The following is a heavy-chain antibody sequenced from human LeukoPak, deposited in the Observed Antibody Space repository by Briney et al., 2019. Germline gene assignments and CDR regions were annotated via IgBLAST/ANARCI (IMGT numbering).Heavy chain of an antibody. V-gene: IGHV3-48*04. CDR3: ASGRGIVATPRFDY. CDR2: ISSSSSTI. J-gene: IGHJ4*02. D-gene: IGHD5-12*01. CDR1: GSTFSSYS. Sequence: GGSLRLSCAASGSTFSSYSMNWVRQAPGKGLEWVSYISSSSSTIYYADSVKGRFTISRDNAKNSLYLQMNSLRAEDTAVYYCASGRGIVATPRFDYWGQGTLVTVSS.